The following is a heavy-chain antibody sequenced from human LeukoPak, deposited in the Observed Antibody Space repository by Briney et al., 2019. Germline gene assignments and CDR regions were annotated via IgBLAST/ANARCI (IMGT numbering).Heavy chain of an antibody. CDR3: ANFGPLFRSLNF. CDR2: IYYSGNT. CDR1: GVSISSSNSY. V-gene: IGHV4-39*01. Sequence: PSETLSLTCTVSGVSISSSNSYWGWIRQPPGKGPEWIGSIYYSGNTYYNASLKSQVSISIVTSKNQFSLRLTSVTAADTAVYYCANFGPLFRSLNFWSQGALVTVSS. D-gene: IGHD2/OR15-2a*01. J-gene: IGHJ4*02.